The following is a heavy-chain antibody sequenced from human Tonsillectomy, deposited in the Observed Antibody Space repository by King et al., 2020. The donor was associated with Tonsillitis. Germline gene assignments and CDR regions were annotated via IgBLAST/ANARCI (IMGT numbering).Heavy chain of an antibody. CDR1: GDSISTYY. V-gene: IGHV4-59*01. CDR2: IHFIGST. Sequence: VQLQESGPGLVKPSETLSLTCTVSGDSISTYYWSWIRQPPGKGLEWIGYIHFIGSTNYNPSLESRVTISVDTSKKQISLKLRSVTAAYPAVYYCARGSRQGWGSGLTFDSWGQGTLVTVSS. CDR3: ARGSRQGWGSGLTFDS. J-gene: IGHJ4*02. D-gene: IGHD3-16*01.